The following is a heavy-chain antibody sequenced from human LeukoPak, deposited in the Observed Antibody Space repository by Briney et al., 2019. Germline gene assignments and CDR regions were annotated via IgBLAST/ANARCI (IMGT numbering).Heavy chain of an antibody. CDR3: AREGDTAMVTVDY. D-gene: IGHD5-18*01. J-gene: IGHJ4*02. CDR1: GFTFSTYW. Sequence: GGSLRLSCAASGFTFSTYWMTWVRQAPGKGLEWVSSISSSSSYIYYADSVKGRFTISRDNAKNSLYLQMNSLRAEDTAVYYCAREGDTAMVTVDYWGQGTLVTVSS. V-gene: IGHV3-21*01. CDR2: ISSSSSYI.